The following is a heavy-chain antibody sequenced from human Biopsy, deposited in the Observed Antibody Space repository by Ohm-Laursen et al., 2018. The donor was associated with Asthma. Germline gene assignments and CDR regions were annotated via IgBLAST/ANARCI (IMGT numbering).Heavy chain of an antibody. Sequence: SLRLSCAASGFSFSNFGMHWVRQAPGKGLEWVAVISFDGSNEDYADSAKGRFTISRDNSKNTLYLQMNSLRGEDTAVYYCANTLTVASTYGLDVWGQGTLVTVSS. CDR2: ISFDGSNE. CDR1: GFSFSNFG. J-gene: IGHJ4*02. D-gene: IGHD4-23*01. V-gene: IGHV3-30*18. CDR3: ANTLTVASTYGLDV.